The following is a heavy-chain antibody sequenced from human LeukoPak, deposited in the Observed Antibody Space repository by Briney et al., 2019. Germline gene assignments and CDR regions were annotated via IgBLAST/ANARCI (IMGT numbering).Heavy chain of an antibody. V-gene: IGHV3-30*18. CDR2: ISYDGTNK. J-gene: IGHJ4*02. CDR3: AKGLDSRRELAPFDY. Sequence: GGSLRLSCAASGFTFSSYGMHWVRQAPDKGPEWVAVISYDGTNKYYADSVRGRFTISRDNSKNTLYLQMNSLRAEDTAVYYCAKGLDSRRELAPFDYWGQGTLVTVSS. CDR1: GFTFSSYG. D-gene: IGHD1-26*01.